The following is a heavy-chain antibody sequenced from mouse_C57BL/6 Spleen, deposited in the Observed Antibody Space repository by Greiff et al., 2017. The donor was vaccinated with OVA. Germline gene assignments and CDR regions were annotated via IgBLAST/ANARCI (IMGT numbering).Heavy chain of an antibody. CDR2: IDPSDSYT. J-gene: IGHJ3*01. CDR3: ATNYVRSAWFAY. Sequence: VQLQQPGAELVKPGASVKLSCKASGYTFTSYWMQWVKQRPGQGLEWIGEIDPSDSYTNYTQKFKGKATLTVDTSSSTAYMQLSSLTSEDSAVYYCATNYVRSAWFAYWGQGTLVTVSA. CDR1: GYTFTSYW. V-gene: IGHV1-50*01. D-gene: IGHD2-1*01.